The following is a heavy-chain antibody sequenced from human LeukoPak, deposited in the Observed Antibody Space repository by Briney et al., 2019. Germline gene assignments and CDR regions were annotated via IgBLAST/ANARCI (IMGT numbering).Heavy chain of an antibody. CDR1: GFTVSEFW. V-gene: IGHV3-7*01. CDR3: ARVSAAGSGFLDL. Sequence: GGSLRLSCAASGFTVSEFWMSWVRQAPGKGLEWVANIKQDGTEKNYVDSVKGRLTTSRDNAKNSLFLQMNSLRVEDTAVYYCARVSAAGSGFLDLWGRGTLVLVSA. CDR2: IKQDGTEK. J-gene: IGHJ2*01. D-gene: IGHD6-13*01.